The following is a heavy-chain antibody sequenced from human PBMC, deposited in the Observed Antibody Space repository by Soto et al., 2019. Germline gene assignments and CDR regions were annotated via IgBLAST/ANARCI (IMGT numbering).Heavy chain of an antibody. V-gene: IGHV3-23*01. CDR1: GFTFSSYA. CDR2: ISDSGTLT. CDR3: ARYIPGVRYYGMDV. Sequence: EVQLLESGGGLVQPGGSLRLSCAASGFTFSSYAMKWVRQAPGKGLEWVSLISDSGTLTYYAESVKGRFTISRDNSGNTLFLQMYSLRAEDTAVYYCARYIPGVRYYGMDVWGQGTTVTVSS. J-gene: IGHJ6*02. D-gene: IGHD2-2*01.